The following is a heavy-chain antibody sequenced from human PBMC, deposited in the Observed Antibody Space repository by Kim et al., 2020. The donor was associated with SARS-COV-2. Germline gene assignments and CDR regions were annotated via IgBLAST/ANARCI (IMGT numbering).Heavy chain of an antibody. CDR1: GYTLTELS. D-gene: IGHD3-22*01. J-gene: IGHJ4*02. V-gene: IGHV1-24*01. Sequence: ASVKVSCKVSGYTLTELSMHWVRQAPGKGLEWMGGFDPEDGETIYAQKFQGRVTMTEDTSTDTAYMELSSLRSEDTAVYYCATGFDNSYYYDSSGGFDYWGQGTLVTVSS. CDR3: ATGFDNSYYYDSSGGFDY. CDR2: FDPEDGET.